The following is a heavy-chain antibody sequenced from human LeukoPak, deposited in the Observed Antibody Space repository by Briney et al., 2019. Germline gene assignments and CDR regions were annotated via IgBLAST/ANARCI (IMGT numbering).Heavy chain of an antibody. CDR2: INHSGNT. CDR1: GGSFSGYY. D-gene: IGHD3-10*01. Sequence: PSETLSLTCAVYGGSFSGYYWSWIRQPPGKGLEWIGEINHSGNTNYNPSLKSRVTISIDTSRNQFSLKLNSVTAADTAVYYCARGGASHYYGSGSQDHWGQGTLVTVSS. CDR3: ARGGASHYYGSGSQDH. J-gene: IGHJ4*02. V-gene: IGHV4-34*01.